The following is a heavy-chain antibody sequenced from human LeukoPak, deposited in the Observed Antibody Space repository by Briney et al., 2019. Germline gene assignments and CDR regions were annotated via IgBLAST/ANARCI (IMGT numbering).Heavy chain of an antibody. CDR2: ISSNGGSI. J-gene: IGHJ4*02. D-gene: IGHD2-2*01. V-gene: IGHV3-64*01. CDR3: ARHPKGGYCSSTSCYWVDY. CDR1: GFTFNNYA. Sequence: PGGSLRLSCAASGFTFNNYAMHWVRQAPGKGLEFVSVISSNGGSIYYANSVKGRFTISRDNSKNTVYLQMGSLRAEDTAVYYCARHPKGGYCSSTSCYWVDYWGQGTLVTVSS.